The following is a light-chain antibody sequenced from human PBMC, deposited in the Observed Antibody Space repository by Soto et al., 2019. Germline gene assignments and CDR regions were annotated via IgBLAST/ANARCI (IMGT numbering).Light chain of an antibody. CDR1: QSVSSY. CDR2: DAS. CDR3: QQRSNWPPIT. Sequence: EIVLTQSPATLSLSPGEIATLSCRASQSVSSYLAWYQHKPVQAPRLLIYDASNRATGIPARFSGSGSGTDFTLTISSLEPEDFAVYYCQQRSNWPPITFGQGTRLGI. V-gene: IGKV3-11*01. J-gene: IGKJ5*01.